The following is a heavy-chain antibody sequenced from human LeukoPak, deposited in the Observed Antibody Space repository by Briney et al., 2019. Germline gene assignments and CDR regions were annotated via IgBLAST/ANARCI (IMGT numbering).Heavy chain of an antibody. V-gene: IGHV4-30-2*01. CDR2: IYHSGST. D-gene: IGHD2/OR15-2a*01. J-gene: IGHJ4*02. CDR1: GGSVSSGGYY. CDR3: ARSYLLHFDF. Sequence: PSETLSLTCTVSGGSVSSGGYYWTWIRQPPGKGLELLGYIYHSGSTYYNPSLKSRVTISVDRSKNQFSLKLSSVTAADTAVYYCARSYLLHFDFWGQGTLVTVSS.